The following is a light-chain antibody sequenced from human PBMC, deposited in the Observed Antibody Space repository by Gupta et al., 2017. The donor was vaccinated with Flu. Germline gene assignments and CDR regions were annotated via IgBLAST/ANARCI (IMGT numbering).Light chain of an antibody. Sequence: WASTRASGVPDRFSGSGSGTDFSLTISSRQAEDVAVYYCQQEDSTPYTFGQGTKLEVK. V-gene: IGKV4-1*01. CDR2: WAS. J-gene: IGKJ2*01. CDR3: QQEDSTPYT.